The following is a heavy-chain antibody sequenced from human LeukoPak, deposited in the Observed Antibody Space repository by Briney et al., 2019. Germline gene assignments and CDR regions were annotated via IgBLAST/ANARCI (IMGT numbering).Heavy chain of an antibody. D-gene: IGHD5-12*01. CDR3: ARGGFSHGFDV. CDR2: IDNDGSDT. J-gene: IGHJ3*01. V-gene: IGHV3-74*01. CDR1: GFTFRDYW. Sequence: PGGSLRLSCTTSGFTFRDYWTHWVRQAPGGGLVWVGRIDNDGSDTIYADSVKGRFTVSRDNAKNTLYLQMNSLRAEDTAVYFCARGGFSHGFDVWGQGTVVTVSS.